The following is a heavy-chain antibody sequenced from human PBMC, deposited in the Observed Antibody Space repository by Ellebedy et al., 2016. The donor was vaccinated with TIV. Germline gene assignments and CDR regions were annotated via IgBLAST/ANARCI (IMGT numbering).Heavy chain of an antibody. Sequence: APVKVSCXASGYSFTTYGLTWVRQAPGQGLEWMGWINPDTGYTDYAQSFQGRVTMTTDTSTRTAYMELRSLRSGDSAVYYCARVRISGNWYDPWGRGTLVTVSS. J-gene: IGHJ5*02. D-gene: IGHD3-10*01. CDR2: INPDTGYT. V-gene: IGHV1-18*01. CDR3: ARVRISGNWYDP. CDR1: GYSFTTYG.